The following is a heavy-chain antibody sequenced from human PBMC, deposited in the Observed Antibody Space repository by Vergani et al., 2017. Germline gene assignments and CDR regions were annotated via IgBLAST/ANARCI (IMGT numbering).Heavy chain of an antibody. D-gene: IGHD6-13*01. CDR3: ARDPERAAAGTVLFDY. CDR2: ISYDGSNK. V-gene: IGHV3-30-3*01. J-gene: IGHJ4*02. CDR1: GFTFSSYA. Sequence: QVQLVESGGGVVQPGGSLRLSCAASGFTFSSYAMHWVRQAPGKGLEWVAVISYDGSNKYYADSVKGRFTISRDNSKNTLYLQMNSLRAEDTAVYYCARDPERAAAGTVLFDYWGQGTLVTVSS.